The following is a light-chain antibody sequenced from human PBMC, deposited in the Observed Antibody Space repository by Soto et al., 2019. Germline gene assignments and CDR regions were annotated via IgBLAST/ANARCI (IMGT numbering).Light chain of an antibody. CDR3: QQYYSYPLT. CDR1: ERIYSY. CDR2: ATS. J-gene: IGKJ4*01. V-gene: IGKV1-8*01. Sequence: AIRMTQSPSSLSASTGDRVTIICRASERIYSYLAWYQQKPGKAPKLLIYATSTLQSGVPSRFSGGGSGTDFTLTISYLQSEDFATPCCQQYYSYPLTFGGGTKVEIK.